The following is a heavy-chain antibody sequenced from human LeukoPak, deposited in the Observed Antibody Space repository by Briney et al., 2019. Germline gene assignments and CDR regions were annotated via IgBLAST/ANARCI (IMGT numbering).Heavy chain of an antibody. V-gene: IGHV3-15*01. CDR2: IKSKTDGGTT. J-gene: IGHJ4*02. Sequence: KTGGSLRLSCAASGFTFSNAWMSWVRQAPGKGLEWVGRIKSKTDGGTTDYAAPVKGRFTISRDDSKNTLYVQMNSLKTEDTAVYYCTTAGRLLWFGELLGNFDYWGQGTLATVSS. D-gene: IGHD3-10*01. CDR3: TTAGRLLWFGELLGNFDY. CDR1: GFTFSNAW.